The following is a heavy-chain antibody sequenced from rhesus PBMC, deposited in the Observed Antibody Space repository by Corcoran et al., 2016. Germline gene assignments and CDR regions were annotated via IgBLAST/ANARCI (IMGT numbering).Heavy chain of an antibody. Sequence: QVQLQESGPGLVKPSETLSLTCAVSGASISSYWRNWLRQPPGKGREWIGEINGNSGSTNYNPSLKSRVTISKDASKNQFSLKLSSVTAADTAVYYCARATNFWSGYYSLDVWGRGVLVTVSS. J-gene: IGHJ5-2*02. CDR1: GASISSYW. CDR2: INGNSGST. CDR3: ARATNFWSGYYSLDV. D-gene: IGHD3-3*01. V-gene: IGHV4-80*01.